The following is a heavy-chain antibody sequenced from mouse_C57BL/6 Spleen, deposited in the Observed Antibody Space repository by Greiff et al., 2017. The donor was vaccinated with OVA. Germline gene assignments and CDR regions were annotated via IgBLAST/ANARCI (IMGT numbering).Heavy chain of an antibody. D-gene: IGHD4-1*01. CDR1: GYTFTDYY. J-gene: IGHJ1*03. V-gene: IGHV1-76*01. CDR2: IYPGSGNT. CDR3: ARGGNWDGYFDV. Sequence: VMLVESGAELVRPGASVKLSCKASGYTFTDYYINWVKQRPGQGLEWIARIYPGSGNTYYNEKFKGKATLTAEKSSSTAYMQLSSLTSEDSAVYFCARGGNWDGYFDVWGTGTTVTVSS.